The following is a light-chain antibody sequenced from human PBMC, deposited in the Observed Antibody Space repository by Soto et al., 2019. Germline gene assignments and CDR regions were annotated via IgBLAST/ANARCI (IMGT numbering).Light chain of an antibody. CDR3: QQYNNWLPLT. CDR1: QSVSSS. V-gene: IGKV3-15*01. CDR2: DAS. Sequence: EIVMTQSPATLSVSPGDRATLSCRASQSVSSSLAWYQQIPGQAPRLLIYDASTRATGIPARFGGSGSGTEFTLTISSLQSEDFAVYYCQQYNNWLPLTFGGGTKVELK. J-gene: IGKJ4*01.